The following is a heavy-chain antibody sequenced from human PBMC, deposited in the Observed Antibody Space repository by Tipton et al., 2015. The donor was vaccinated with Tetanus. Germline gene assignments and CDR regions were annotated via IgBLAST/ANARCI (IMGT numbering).Heavy chain of an antibody. CDR1: GYTFTRYG. D-gene: IGHD3-10*01. J-gene: IGHJ4*02. CDR3: ARDYFGSGSNYYFDY. CDR2: ISGYNGNT. Sequence: QVQLVQSGAEVKKPGASVKVSCKASGYTFTRYGPTWVRQAPGQGPEWMGWISGYNGNTNYAPKFQGRVTMTTDTTTNTAYMELRSLRSDDTAVYYCARDYFGSGSNYYFDYWGQGSQVSVSS. V-gene: IGHV1-18*01.